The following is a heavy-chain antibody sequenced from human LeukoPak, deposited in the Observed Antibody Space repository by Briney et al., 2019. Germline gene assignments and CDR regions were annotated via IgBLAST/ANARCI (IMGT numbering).Heavy chain of an antibody. CDR2: INHSGST. CDR3: RFSIAVAGINAFDI. D-gene: IGHD6-19*01. J-gene: IGHJ3*02. Sequence: SETLSLTCAVYGESFSGYYWSWIRQPPGKGLEWIGEINHSGSTNYNPSLKSRVTISVDTSKNQFSLKLSSVTAADTAVYYCRFSIAVAGINAFDIWGQGTMVTVSS. CDR1: GESFSGYY. V-gene: IGHV4-34*01.